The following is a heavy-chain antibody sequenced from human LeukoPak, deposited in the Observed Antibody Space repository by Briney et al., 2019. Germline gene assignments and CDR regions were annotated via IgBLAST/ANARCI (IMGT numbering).Heavy chain of an antibody. CDR1: GFTFSSYW. Sequence: GSLRLSCAASGFTFSSYWMSWIRQPPGKGLEWIGEINHSGSTNYNPSLKSRVTISVDTSKNQFSLKLSSVTAADTAVYYCARAGTTVTTSYWYFDLWGRGTLVTVSS. D-gene: IGHD4-17*01. J-gene: IGHJ2*01. V-gene: IGHV4-34*01. CDR2: INHSGST. CDR3: ARAGTTVTTSYWYFDL.